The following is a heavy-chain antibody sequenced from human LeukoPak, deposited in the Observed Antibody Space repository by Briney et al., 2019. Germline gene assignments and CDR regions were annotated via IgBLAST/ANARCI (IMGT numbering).Heavy chain of an antibody. D-gene: IGHD6-19*01. J-gene: IGHJ4*02. V-gene: IGHV3-74*01. Sequence: GGSLRLSCTASGFPFSNYWMHWVRQAPGKGLLWVSRINTDERTTDYADSVKGRFTIPRDNARNTLYMQMNSLRAEDTGVYYCAREGWAVARKVDYWGRGTLVTVSS. CDR2: INTDERTT. CDR3: AREGWAVARKVDY. CDR1: GFPFSNYW.